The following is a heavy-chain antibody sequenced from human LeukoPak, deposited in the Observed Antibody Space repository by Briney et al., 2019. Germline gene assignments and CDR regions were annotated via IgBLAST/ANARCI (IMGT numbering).Heavy chain of an antibody. CDR1: GGTFSSYA. V-gene: IGHV1-18*01. J-gene: IGHJ3*02. CDR2: ISAYNGNT. Sequence: ASVKVSCKASGGTFSSYAISWVRQAPGQGLEWMGWISAYNGNTNYAQKLQGRVTMTTDTSTSTAYMELRSLRSDDTAVYYCAREKGWESGEFDAFDIRGQGTMVTVSS. D-gene: IGHD3-10*01. CDR3: AREKGWESGEFDAFDI.